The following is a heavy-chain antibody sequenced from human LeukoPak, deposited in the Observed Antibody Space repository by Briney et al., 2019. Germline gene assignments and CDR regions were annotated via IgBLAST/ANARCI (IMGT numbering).Heavy chain of an antibody. CDR1: GFTFSSYW. CDR2: IKQDGSEK. Sequence: GGSLKLSCAASGFTFSSYWMSWVRQAPGKGLEWVANIKQDGSEKYYVDSVKGRFTISRDNAKNSLYLQMNSLRAEDTGGVFRARRPAYYGILSGGGGWYFDYWGQGTLVTVSS. D-gene: IGHD3-9*01. J-gene: IGHJ4*02. V-gene: IGHV3-7*03. CDR3: ARRPAYYGILSGGGGWYFDY.